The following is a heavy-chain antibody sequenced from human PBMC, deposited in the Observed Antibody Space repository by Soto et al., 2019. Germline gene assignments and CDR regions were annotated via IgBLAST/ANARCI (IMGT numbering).Heavy chain of an antibody. D-gene: IGHD3-10*01. J-gene: IGHJ4*02. V-gene: IGHV4-39*01. CDR1: GGSISSSSYY. CDR2: IYYSGST. CDR3: ARLSSYGSGSYYSSPYYFDY. Sequence: SETLSLTCTVSGGSISSSSYYWGWIRQPPGKGLEWIGSIYYSGSTYYNPSLKSRVTISVDTSKNQFSLKLSSVTAADTAVYYCARLSSYGSGSYYSSPYYFDYWGQGTLVTVSS.